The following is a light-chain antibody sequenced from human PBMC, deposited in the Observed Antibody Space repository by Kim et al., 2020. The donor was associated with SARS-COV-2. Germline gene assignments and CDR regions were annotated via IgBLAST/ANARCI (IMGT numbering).Light chain of an antibody. J-gene: IGLJ1*01. CDR3: CSYAANPS. V-gene: IGLV2-11*01. CDR1: SGDVGGYNF. Sequence: QSALTQPRSVSGSPGQSITISCTGTSGDVGGYNFVSWYQQHPDKVPKLIIFDVSERPSGVPDRFSGSKSGNTASLTISGLQSEDEDDYYCCSYAANPSFGTGTKVTVL. CDR2: DVS.